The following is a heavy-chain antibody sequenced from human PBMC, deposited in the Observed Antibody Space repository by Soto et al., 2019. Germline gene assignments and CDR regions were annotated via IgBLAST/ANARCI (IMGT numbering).Heavy chain of an antibody. Sequence: GGSLRLSCAASGFTFSSYGMHWVRQAPGKGLEWVAVIWYDGSNKYYADSVKGRFTISRDNSKNTLYLQMNSLRAEDTAVYYCARDKGGAYSSGWYVFWYWGQGTLVTVSS. CDR2: IWYDGSNK. D-gene: IGHD6-19*01. CDR3: ARDKGGAYSSGWYVFWY. V-gene: IGHV3-33*01. J-gene: IGHJ4*02. CDR1: GFTFSSYG.